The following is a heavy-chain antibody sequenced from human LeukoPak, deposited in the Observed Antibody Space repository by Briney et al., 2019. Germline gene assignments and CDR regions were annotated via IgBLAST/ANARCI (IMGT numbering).Heavy chain of an antibody. Sequence: GGSLRLSCAASGFTFSSHALSWVRQAPGKGLEWVSSLSGSGYNTYYADSVKGRFTVSRDNSKNTLYLQMNSLRAEDTAVYYCAKSLDYDGGVLWALPHYWGQGTLVTASS. J-gene: IGHJ4*02. D-gene: IGHD3-22*01. CDR3: AKSLDYDGGVLWALPHY. CDR1: GFTFSSHA. V-gene: IGHV3-23*01. CDR2: LSGSGYNT.